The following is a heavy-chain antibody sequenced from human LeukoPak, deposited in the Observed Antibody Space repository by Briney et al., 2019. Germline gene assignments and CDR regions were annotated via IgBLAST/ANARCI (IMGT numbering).Heavy chain of an antibody. CDR1: GFTVSSNY. CDR2: IYSGGST. CDR3: ARVSAVRGVTGNWFDP. D-gene: IGHD3-10*01. Sequence: GGSLRLSCAASGFTVSSNYMSWVRQAPGKGLEWVSVIYSGGSTYYADSVKGRFTISRHNSKNTLYLQVNSLRAEDTAVYYCARVSAVRGVTGNWFDPWGQGTTVTVSS. V-gene: IGHV3-53*04. J-gene: IGHJ5*01.